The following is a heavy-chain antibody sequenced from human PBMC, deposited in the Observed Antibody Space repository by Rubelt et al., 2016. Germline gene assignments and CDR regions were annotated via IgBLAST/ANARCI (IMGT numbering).Heavy chain of an antibody. J-gene: IGHJ6*02. CDR1: GFTFSSYW. Sequence: GQLVESGGGLVQPGGSLRLSCAASGFTFSSYWMSWVRQAPGKGLEWVANIKQDGSEKYYVDSVKGRFTISRDNAKNSLYLQMNSLRAEDTAVYYCARLIAVAGTRGYYYGMDVWGQGTTVTVSS. CDR3: ARLIAVAGTRGYYYGMDV. D-gene: IGHD6-19*01. V-gene: IGHV3-7*01. CDR2: IKQDGSEK.